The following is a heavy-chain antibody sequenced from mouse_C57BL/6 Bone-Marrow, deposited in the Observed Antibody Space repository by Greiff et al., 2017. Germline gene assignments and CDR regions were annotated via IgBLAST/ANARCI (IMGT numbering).Heavy chain of an antibody. Sequence: QVQLQQPGAELVKPGASVKLSCKASGYTFTSYYMHWVKQRPGQGLEWIGLIYPDSGSTNYNEKFKSKATLTVDKSSSTAYMQLSSLTSEDSAVDCCANEGDGYYFDYWGQGTTLTVSS. CDR3: ANEGDGYYFDY. J-gene: IGHJ2*01. V-gene: IGHV1-64*01. D-gene: IGHD2-3*01. CDR1: GYTFTSYY. CDR2: IYPDSGST.